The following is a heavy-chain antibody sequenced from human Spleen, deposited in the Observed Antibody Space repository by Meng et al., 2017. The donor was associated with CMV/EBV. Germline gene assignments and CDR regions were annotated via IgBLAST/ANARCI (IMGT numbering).Heavy chain of an antibody. Sequence: GESLKISCKGSGYSFTSYWIGWVRQMPGKGLEWMGIIYPGDSDTRYSPSFQGQVTISADKSISTAYLQWSSLKASGTAMYYCARLGDGYNENYYYGMDVWGQGTTVTVSS. V-gene: IGHV5-51*01. CDR1: GYSFTSYW. CDR3: ARLGDGYNENYYYGMDV. J-gene: IGHJ6*02. D-gene: IGHD5-24*01. CDR2: IYPGDSDT.